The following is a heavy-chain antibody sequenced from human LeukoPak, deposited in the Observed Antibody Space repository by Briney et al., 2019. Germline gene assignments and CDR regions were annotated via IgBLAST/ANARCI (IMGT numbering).Heavy chain of an antibody. CDR2: ISTTGGST. D-gene: IGHD2-8*02. V-gene: IGHV3-23*01. CDR1: GFTFNNYA. CDR3: AKGSQVVYHYYYGLDV. Sequence: GGSLRLSCATSGFTFNNYAMSWVRQAPGKGLEWVSAISTTGGSTYSADSVKGRFTISRQNSRNTLYLQMNSLRADDTAVYYCAKGSQVVYHYYYGLDVWGQGTTVTVSS. J-gene: IGHJ6*02.